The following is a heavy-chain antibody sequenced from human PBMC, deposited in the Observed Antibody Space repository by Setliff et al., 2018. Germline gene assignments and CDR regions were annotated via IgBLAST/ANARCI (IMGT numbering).Heavy chain of an antibody. CDR1: GGSISSSTSY. CDR2: FYYSDST. Sequence: PSETLSLTCSVSGGSISSSTSYWGWVRQPPGKGLEWIGSFYYSDSTYYNPSLRSRVSISVDMSKNQLSLKLRSVTAADTAVYYCARHLADHLDRPFDNWGQGTLVTVSS. J-gene: IGHJ4*02. CDR3: ARHLADHLDRPFDN. D-gene: IGHD3-3*02. V-gene: IGHV4-39*01.